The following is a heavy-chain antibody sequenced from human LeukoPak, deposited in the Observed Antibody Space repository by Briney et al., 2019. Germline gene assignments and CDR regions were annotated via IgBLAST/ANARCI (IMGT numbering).Heavy chain of an antibody. V-gene: IGHV3-9*01. D-gene: IGHD6-19*01. CDR2: ISWNSGTI. CDR3: ARAYKDRSLAGKKEFFQH. Sequence: GGSLRLSCAASGFTFDNYAMNWVRHVPGKGLEWISLISWNSGTIGYADSVKGRFTISRDNANNFLYLQMNSLRAEDTALYYCARAYKDRSLAGKKEFFQHWGQGTLVTVSS. CDR1: GFTFDNYA. J-gene: IGHJ1*01.